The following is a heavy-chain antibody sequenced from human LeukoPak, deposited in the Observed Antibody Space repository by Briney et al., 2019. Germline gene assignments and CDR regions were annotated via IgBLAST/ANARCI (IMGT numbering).Heavy chain of an antibody. CDR1: GFNFSSYA. Sequence: GSSLRLSCSPCGFNFSSYAIHWLRQAPGKGLHWVTFISYDGSNKYYEDSVKGRFTISRDNSKNTLYLQMNSLRAEDTAVYYCARGFCSGGRCHFDYWGQGTLVTVSS. J-gene: IGHJ4*02. CDR2: ISYDGSNK. D-gene: IGHD2-15*01. V-gene: IGHV3-30-3*01. CDR3: ARGFCSGGRCHFDY.